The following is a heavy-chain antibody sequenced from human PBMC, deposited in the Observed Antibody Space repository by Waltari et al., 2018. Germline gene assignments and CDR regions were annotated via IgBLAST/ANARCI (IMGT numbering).Heavy chain of an antibody. D-gene: IGHD2-8*01. J-gene: IGHJ4*02. CDR1: GFTFIKYA. CDR2: IEQTSGKT. CDR3: AKDDVSGNGIWDPFEH. V-gene: IGHV3-23*01. Sequence: EVQLLESGGGLVQPGGSLRLSCAASGFTFIKYAMSWVRQAPGKGLEWVSGIEQTSGKTLYADSVRGRFTISRDNSKNTLWLEMSSLRAEDTAVYFCAKDDVSGNGIWDPFEHWGQGTLVTVSS.